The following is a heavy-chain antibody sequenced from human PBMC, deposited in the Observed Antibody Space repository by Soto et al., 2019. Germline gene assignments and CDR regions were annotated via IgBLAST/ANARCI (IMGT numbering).Heavy chain of an antibody. D-gene: IGHD1-26*01. J-gene: IGHJ4*01. CDR1: GGSISSSNW. V-gene: IGHV4-4*02. CDR3: AMSGSNYVFDY. CDR2: IDHSGST. Sequence: QVQLQESGPGLVKPSGTLSLTCAVSGGSISSSNWWSWVRQPPGKGLEWIGAIDHSGSTNYNPSLKGRVTISVDKSKNQFSLKLNSVTAADTAVYYCAMSGSNYVFDYWGHGTLVTVSS.